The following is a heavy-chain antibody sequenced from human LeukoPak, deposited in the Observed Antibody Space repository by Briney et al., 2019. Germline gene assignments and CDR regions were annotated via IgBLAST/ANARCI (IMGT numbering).Heavy chain of an antibody. V-gene: IGHV4-39*07. D-gene: IGHD2-21*01. CDR1: GGSISSSTYY. J-gene: IGHJ3*02. Sequence: PSETLSLTCTVSGGSISSSTYYWGWIRQPPGKGLEWIGSIYYSGNTNYNPSLKSRVTISVDTSKNQFSLKLSSVTAADTAVYYWARVKRVYCGGDCYHNAFDIWGQGTMVTVSS. CDR2: IYYSGNT. CDR3: ARVKRVYCGGDCYHNAFDI.